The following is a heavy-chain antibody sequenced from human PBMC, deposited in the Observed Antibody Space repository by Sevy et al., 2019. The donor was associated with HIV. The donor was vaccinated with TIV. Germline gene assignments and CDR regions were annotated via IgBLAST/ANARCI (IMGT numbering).Heavy chain of an antibody. V-gene: IGHV3-15*01. CDR3: TTEGLYCSGGSCYSEGFDY. D-gene: IGHD2-15*01. CDR2: IKCKTDGGTTDYA. CDR1: GFTLSNAS. Sequence: GGSLRLSCAASGFTLSNASMSWVRQAPGKGLEWVGRIKCKTDGGTTDYADYAAPVKGRFTISTNDSQNTLYLQMNSLKTEDTAVYYCTTEGLYCSGGSCYSEGFDYWGQGSLVTVSS. J-gene: IGHJ4*02.